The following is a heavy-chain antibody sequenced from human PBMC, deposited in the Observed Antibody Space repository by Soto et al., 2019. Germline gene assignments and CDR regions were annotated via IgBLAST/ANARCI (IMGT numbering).Heavy chain of an antibody. CDR3: ANVGNYYGSGSYYRNHFDY. V-gene: IGHV3-30*18. CDR1: GFTFSSYG. D-gene: IGHD3-10*01. Sequence: PGGSLRLSCAASGFTFSSYGMHWVRQAPGKGLEWVAVISYDGSNKYYADSVKGRFTISRDNSKNTLYLQMNSLRAEDTAVYYCANVGNYYGSGSYYRNHFDYWGQGTLVT. J-gene: IGHJ4*02. CDR2: ISYDGSNK.